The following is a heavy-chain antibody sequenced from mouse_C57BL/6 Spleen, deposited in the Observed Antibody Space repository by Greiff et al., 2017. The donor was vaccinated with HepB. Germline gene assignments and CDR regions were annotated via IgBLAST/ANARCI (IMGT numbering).Heavy chain of an antibody. D-gene: IGHD1-1*01. J-gene: IGHJ4*01. V-gene: IGHV5-4*01. CDR1: GFTFSSYA. CDR2: ISDGGSYT. Sequence: EVKLQESGGGLVKPGGSLKLSCAASGFTFSSYAMSWVRQTPEKRLEWVATISDGGSYTYYPDNVKGRFTISRDNAKNNLYLQMSQLKSEDTAMYYCARDQVPYYYGSSLQAMDYWGQGTSVTVSS. CDR3: ARDQVPYYYGSSLQAMDY.